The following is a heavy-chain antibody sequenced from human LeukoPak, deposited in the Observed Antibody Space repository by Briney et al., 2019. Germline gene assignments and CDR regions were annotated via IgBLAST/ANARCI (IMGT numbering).Heavy chain of an antibody. D-gene: IGHD1-26*01. CDR2: VHHSGNT. J-gene: IGHJ6*02. Sequence: PSETLSLTCIVSGGSVSDYYWNWIRQPPGKGLERIGYVHHSGNTNYNPSLKSRVTISVDTSKNQFSLKLSSVTAADTAVYYCAGQGSDYYYGMDVWGQGTTVTVSS. V-gene: IGHV4-59*08. CDR3: AGQGSDYYYGMDV. CDR1: GGSVSDYY.